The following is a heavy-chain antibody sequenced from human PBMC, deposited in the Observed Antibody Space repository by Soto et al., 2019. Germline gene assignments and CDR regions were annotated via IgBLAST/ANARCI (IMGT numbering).Heavy chain of an antibody. Sequence: EVQLVESGGGLVQPGRSLRLSCAASGFTFDDYAMHWVRQAPGKGLEWVSGISWNSGSIGYADSVKGQFTISRDNAKNSLYLQMNSLRAEDTALYYCAKDSSSGKSYYYYMDVWGKGTTVTVSS. CDR1: GFTFDDYA. J-gene: IGHJ6*03. CDR3: AKDSSSGKSYYYYMDV. V-gene: IGHV3-9*01. CDR2: ISWNSGSI. D-gene: IGHD6-6*01.